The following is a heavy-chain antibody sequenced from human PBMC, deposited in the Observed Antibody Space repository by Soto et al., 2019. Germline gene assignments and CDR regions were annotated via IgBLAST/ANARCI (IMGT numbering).Heavy chain of an antibody. CDR2: IKQDASEK. CDR3: ARSLSAIPGES. Sequence: EVQLVESGGGLVQSGGSLRLSCAATGFSICNYWMSWVRQGPGKGPEWVANIKQDASEKYYVDSVKGRFTISRDNAENSLYLQMTSLRAEDTAVYHCARSLSAIPGESWGQGTLVTVSS. CDR1: GFSICNYW. D-gene: IGHD2-21*01. V-gene: IGHV3-7*05. J-gene: IGHJ5*02.